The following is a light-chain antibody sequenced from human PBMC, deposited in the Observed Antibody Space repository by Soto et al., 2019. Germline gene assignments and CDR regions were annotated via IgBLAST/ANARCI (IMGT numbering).Light chain of an antibody. Sequence: QSVLTQPASVSGSPGQSITISCTGTSSDVGGYNYVSWYQQHPGKAPKLMIYEVSNRPSGVSNRFSGSKSGNTASLTISGLQAEDEPDYYCSSYTSSSTGVFGTGTKVTAL. V-gene: IGLV2-14*01. CDR2: EVS. J-gene: IGLJ1*01. CDR3: SSYTSSSTGV. CDR1: SSDVGGYNY.